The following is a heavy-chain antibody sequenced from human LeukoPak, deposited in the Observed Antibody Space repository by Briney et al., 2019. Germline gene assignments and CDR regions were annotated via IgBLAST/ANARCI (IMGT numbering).Heavy chain of an antibody. CDR3: ASLIYYDSSGYQDY. V-gene: IGHV4-34*01. J-gene: IGHJ4*02. Sequence: KPSVTLSLTFAVYGGSFSGYYWSWIRQPLGKGLEWNGEINHSGSTNYNPSLKSRVTISVDTSKNQFSLKLSSVTAADTAVYYCASLIYYDSSGYQDYWGQGTLVTVSS. CDR2: INHSGST. D-gene: IGHD3-22*01. CDR1: GGSFSGYY.